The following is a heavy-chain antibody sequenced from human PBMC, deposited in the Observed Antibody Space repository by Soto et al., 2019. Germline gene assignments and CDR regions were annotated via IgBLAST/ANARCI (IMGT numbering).Heavy chain of an antibody. J-gene: IGHJ6*02. D-gene: IGHD3-9*01. CDR2: IYTIGST. Sequence: SETLSLTCTVSGGSISSYYWSWIRQPAGKGLEWIGRIYTIGSTNYNPSLKSRVTMSVDTSKNQFSLKLSSVTAADTAVYYCARGYFDWLSYYYYGMDVWGQGTTVTVSS. CDR1: GGSISSYY. V-gene: IGHV4-4*07. CDR3: ARGYFDWLSYYYYGMDV.